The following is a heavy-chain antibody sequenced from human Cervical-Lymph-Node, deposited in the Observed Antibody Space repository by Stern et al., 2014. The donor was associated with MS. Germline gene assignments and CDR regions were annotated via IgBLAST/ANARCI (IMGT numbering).Heavy chain of an antibody. J-gene: IGHJ3*02. D-gene: IGHD2-15*01. CDR1: GYTFTSYY. Sequence: LQLLESGAEVKKPGASVKVSCKASGYTFTSYYMHWVRQAPGQGLEWMGIINPSGGSTSYAQKFQGRVTMTRDTSTSTVYMELSSLRSEDTAVYYCARAGFPGYSRADAFDIWGQGTMVTVSS. CDR2: INPSGGST. V-gene: IGHV1-46*03. CDR3: ARAGFPGYSRADAFDI.